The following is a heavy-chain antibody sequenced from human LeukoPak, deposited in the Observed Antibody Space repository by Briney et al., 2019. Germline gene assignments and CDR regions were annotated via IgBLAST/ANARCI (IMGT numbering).Heavy chain of an antibody. D-gene: IGHD2-15*01. CDR1: GGSITNYY. CDR2: INYSGST. V-gene: IGHV4-39*07. Sequence: SETLSLTCTVSGGSITNYYWGWIRQPPGKGLEWIGSINYSGSTYYNPSLKSRVTISVDRSKNQFSLKLSSVTAADTAVYYCARGYCSGGSCYSSYYYSYMDVWGKGTTVTVSS. J-gene: IGHJ6*03. CDR3: ARGYCSGGSCYSSYYYSYMDV.